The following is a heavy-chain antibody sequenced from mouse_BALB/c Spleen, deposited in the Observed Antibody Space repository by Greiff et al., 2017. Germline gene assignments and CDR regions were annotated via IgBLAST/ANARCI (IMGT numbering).Heavy chain of an antibody. V-gene: IGHV5-6-2*01. CDR1: GFTFSSYY. D-gene: IGHD2-14*01. J-gene: IGHJ3*01. CDR3: ARPAYYRYDRTWFAY. Sequence: EVQRLESGGGLVKLGGSLKLSCAASGFTFSSYYMSWVRQTPEKRLELVAAINSNGGSTYYPDTVKGRFTISRDNAKNTLYLQMSSLKSEDTALYYCARPAYYRYDRTWFAYWGQGTLVTVSA. CDR2: INSNGGST.